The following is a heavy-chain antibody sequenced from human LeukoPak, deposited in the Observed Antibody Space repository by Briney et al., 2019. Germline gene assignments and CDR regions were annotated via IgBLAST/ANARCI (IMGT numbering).Heavy chain of an antibody. D-gene: IGHD6-19*01. J-gene: IGHJ4*02. CDR3: ARLYSSGWNYFDY. CDR1: GGSISSSKYY. V-gene: IGHV4-39*01. CDR2: IYYSGNT. Sequence: SETLSLTCTVSGGSISSSKYYWGWIRQPPGKGLEWIGSIYYSGNTYYNPSLKSRVTIFVDTSKNQFSLKLSSVTAADTAVYYCARLYSSGWNYFDYWGQGTLVTVSS.